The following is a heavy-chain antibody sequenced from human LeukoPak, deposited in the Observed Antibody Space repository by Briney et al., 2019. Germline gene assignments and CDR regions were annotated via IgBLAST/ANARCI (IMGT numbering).Heavy chain of an antibody. D-gene: IGHD6-13*01. Sequence: PSETLSLTCTVSGGSISSYYWSWIRQPPGKGLEWIGYIYYSGSTNYNPSLKSRVTISVDTSKNQFSLKLSSVTAADTAVYYCARLPLAAAGRGYYYYYGMDVWGQGTTATVSS. J-gene: IGHJ6*02. CDR1: GGSISSYY. CDR2: IYYSGST. CDR3: ARLPLAAAGRGYYYYYGMDV. V-gene: IGHV4-59*08.